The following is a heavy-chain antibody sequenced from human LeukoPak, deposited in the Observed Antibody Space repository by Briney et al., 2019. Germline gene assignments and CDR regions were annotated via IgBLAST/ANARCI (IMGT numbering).Heavy chain of an antibody. CDR1: GYTFTSYY. D-gene: IGHD6-19*01. CDR2: INPSGGST. J-gene: IGHJ4*02. CDR3: ARDQPYSSGWYYFDY. V-gene: IGHV1-46*01. Sequence: ASVKVSCXASGYTFTSYYMHWVRQAHGQGLEWMGIINPSGGSTSYAQKFQGRVTMTRDTSTSTVYMELSSLRSEDTAVYYCARDQPYSSGWYYFDYWGQGTLVTVSS.